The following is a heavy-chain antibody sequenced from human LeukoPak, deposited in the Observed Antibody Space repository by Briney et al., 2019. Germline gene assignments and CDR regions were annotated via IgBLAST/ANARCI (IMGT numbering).Heavy chain of an antibody. V-gene: IGHV3-7*01. J-gene: IGHJ3*02. CDR2: INGDGDGK. CDR3: ARDSSPDSATTYYDALDM. CDR1: GFSFRRFW. Sequence: GGPLRLSCAGSGFSFRRFWMTWLRQAPGRGLEWVANINGDGDGKRYADSVKDRFTISRDNARSLVFLQIHSLRDEDTALYYCARDSSPDSATTYYDALDMWGQGTMVTVSS. D-gene: IGHD1-1*01.